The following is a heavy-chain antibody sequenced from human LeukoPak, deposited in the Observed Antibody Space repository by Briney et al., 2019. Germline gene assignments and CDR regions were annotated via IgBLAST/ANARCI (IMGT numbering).Heavy chain of an antibody. D-gene: IGHD3-9*01. CDR1: GFTFSSYA. V-gene: IGHV3-23*01. CDR2: ISGSGGST. CDR3: AKVYYDILTGYFNY. Sequence: PGGSLRLSCAASGFTFSSYAMSWVRQAPGKGLEWVSAISGSGGSTDYADSVKGRFTISRDNSKNALYLQMNSLRAEDTAVYYCAKVYYDILTGYFNYWGQGTLVTVSS. J-gene: IGHJ4*02.